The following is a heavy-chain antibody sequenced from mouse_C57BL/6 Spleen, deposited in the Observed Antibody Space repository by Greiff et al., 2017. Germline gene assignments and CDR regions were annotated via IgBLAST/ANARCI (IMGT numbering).Heavy chain of an antibody. D-gene: IGHD4-1*01. V-gene: IGHV1-69*01. CDR3: ARNAGRDAMDY. CDR1: GYTFTSYW. J-gene: IGHJ4*01. Sequence: QVQLQQPGAELVMPGASVKLSCKASGYTFTSYWMHWVKQRPGQGLEWIGEIDPSDSYTNYNQKFKGKSTLTVAKSSSTAYMQLSSLTSEDSAVYYCARNAGRDAMDYWGQGTSVTVSS. CDR2: IDPSDSYT.